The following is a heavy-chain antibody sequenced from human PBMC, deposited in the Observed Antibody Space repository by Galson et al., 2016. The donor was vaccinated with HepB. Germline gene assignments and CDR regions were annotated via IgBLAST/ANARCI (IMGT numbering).Heavy chain of an antibody. CDR2: IYPGDSDP. CDR3: ARQSLEDYGGPPDY. D-gene: IGHD4-23*01. CDR1: GYSFTSFW. J-gene: IGHJ4*02. V-gene: IGHV5-51*01. Sequence: QSGAEVKKPGESLKISCKGSGYSFTSFWIGWVRQMPGKGLEWMGIIYPGDSDPRYNPSFQGQVTISADTSITTAYLQWSSLKTSDSAMYYCARQSLEDYGGPPDYWGQGTLVTVTS.